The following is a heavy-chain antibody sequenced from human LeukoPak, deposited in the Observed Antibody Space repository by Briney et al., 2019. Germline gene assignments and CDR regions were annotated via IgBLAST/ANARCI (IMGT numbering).Heavy chain of an antibody. CDR3: ARGGVLRYFDWLYHFDY. CDR2: INPNSGGT. J-gene: IGHJ4*02. CDR1: GYTFTGYY. V-gene: IGHV1-2*02. D-gene: IGHD3-9*01. Sequence: ASVKVSCKASGYTFTGYYMHWVRQAPGQGLEWMGWINPNSGGTNYAQKFQGRVTMTRDTSISTAYMELSRLRFDDTAVYYCARGGVLRYFDWLYHFDYWGQGTLVTVSS.